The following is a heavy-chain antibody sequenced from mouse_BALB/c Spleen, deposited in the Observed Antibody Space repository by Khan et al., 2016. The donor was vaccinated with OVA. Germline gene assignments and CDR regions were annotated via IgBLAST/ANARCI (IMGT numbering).Heavy chain of an antibody. CDR1: GYAFSNYW. CDR3: ARGPRFAY. CDR2: IYPGDGDT. J-gene: IGHJ3*01. Sequence: QVQLQQPGAELVRPGSSVKISCKASGYAFSNYWMNWVKQRPGQGLEWIGQIYPGDGDTNYNGKFKGKATLTADKSSSTAYMQLSSLTSEDSAVYCCARGPRFAYWGQGTLVTVSA. V-gene: IGHV1-80*01.